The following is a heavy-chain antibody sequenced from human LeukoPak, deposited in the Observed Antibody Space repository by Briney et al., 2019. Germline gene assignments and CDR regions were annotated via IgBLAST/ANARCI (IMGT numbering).Heavy chain of an antibody. V-gene: IGHV1-24*01. Sequence: ASVKVSCKAAGYTLSVLPIHWVRQAPGEGLECMGGFDPEDGETIFAQKLQGRVTMTKDTSTDTACMELSSLKSEDTAVYFCATRTVPTAIHSAFDIWGQGTLVTVSS. J-gene: IGHJ3*02. CDR1: GYTLSVLP. CDR2: FDPEDGET. CDR3: ATRTVPTAIHSAFDI. D-gene: IGHD2-21*02.